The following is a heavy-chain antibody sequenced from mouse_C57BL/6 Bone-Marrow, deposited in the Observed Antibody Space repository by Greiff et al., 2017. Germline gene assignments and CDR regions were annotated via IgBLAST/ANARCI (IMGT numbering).Heavy chain of an antibody. CDR1: GFTFSSYG. J-gene: IGHJ4*01. D-gene: IGHD1-1*01. CDR2: ISSGGSYT. V-gene: IGHV5-6*01. CDR3: ARQTVVHYYAMDY. Sequence: EVKLMESGGDLVKPGGSLKLSCAASGFTFSSYGMSWVRPTPDKRLEWVATISSGGSYTYYPDSVKGRFTISRDNAKNTLYLQMSSLKSEDTAMYYCARQTVVHYYAMDYWGQGTSVTVSS.